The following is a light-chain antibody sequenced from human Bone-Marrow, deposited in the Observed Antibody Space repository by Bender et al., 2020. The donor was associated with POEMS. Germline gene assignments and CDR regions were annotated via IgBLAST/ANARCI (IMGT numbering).Light chain of an antibody. CDR3: QVWDDNTVI. J-gene: IGLJ2*01. CDR2: EDN. Sequence: SYEVTQPPSVSVSPGQTASITCSGDDLGDKYVAWYQQRPGQSPIMVIYEDNQRPSEIPERFSGSNSGNTATLTISGAQAMDEADYYCQVWDDNTVIFGGGAKLTVL. V-gene: IGLV3-1*01. CDR1: DLGDKY.